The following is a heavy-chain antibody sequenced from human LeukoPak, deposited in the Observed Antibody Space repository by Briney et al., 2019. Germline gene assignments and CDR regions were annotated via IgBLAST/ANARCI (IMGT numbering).Heavy chain of an antibody. J-gene: IGHJ4*02. CDR2: INPSGGST. CDR3: ARDQGLTGYFDY. D-gene: IGHD3-9*01. CDR1: GYSFTNYY. Sequence: GASVKVSCKTSGYSFTNYYMHRVRQAPGQGLEWMGIINPSGGSTNYAQKFQGRVTMTRDTSTTTVYMELSSLRSEDTAVYYCARDQGLTGYFDYWGQGTLVTVSS. V-gene: IGHV1-46*01.